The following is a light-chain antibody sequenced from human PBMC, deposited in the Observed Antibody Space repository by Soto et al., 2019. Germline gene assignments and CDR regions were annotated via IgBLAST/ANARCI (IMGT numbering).Light chain of an antibody. CDR3: QQSYNFPRT. Sequence: DIQFTQSPSSLSASVGDRVTITCRASQRISNFLNSYQQKPGQAPKLLISSASNVQSGVPSRFSGRGSGTEFTLTISGLQPEDSASYCCQQSYNFPRTFGQGTKVDI. J-gene: IGKJ1*01. CDR1: QRISNF. CDR2: SAS. V-gene: IGKV1-39*01.